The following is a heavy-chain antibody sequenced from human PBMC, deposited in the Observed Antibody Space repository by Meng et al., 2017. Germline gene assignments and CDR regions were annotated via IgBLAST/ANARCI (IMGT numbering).Heavy chain of an antibody. CDR2: ITTKANNYAT. D-gene: IGHD6-19*01. CDR1: GFIFSGSD. V-gene: IGHV3-73*01. Sequence: GGSLRLSCAVSGFIFSGSDIHWVRQASGKGLEWVGRITTKANNYATAYAASVKGRFSISRDDSKITSYLQMNSLRSEDTALYYCTVYISGHIWGRGTVVTVSS. J-gene: IGHJ3*02. CDR3: TVYISGHI.